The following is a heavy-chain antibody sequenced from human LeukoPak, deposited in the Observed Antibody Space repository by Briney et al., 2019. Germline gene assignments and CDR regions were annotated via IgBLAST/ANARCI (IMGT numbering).Heavy chain of an antibody. CDR1: GVSFSYYY. J-gene: IGHJ4*02. CDR3: ATFPEASAAGYDY. V-gene: IGHV4-34*01. Sequence: SETLSLTCAVYGVSFSYYYWSWIRQPPGKGLEWVGEINHSGTTNYNPSLKSRVTISVDTSKNQFSLQLSSVTAADTAVYYCATFPEASAAGYDYWGQGTLVTVSS. D-gene: IGHD6-13*01. CDR2: INHSGTT.